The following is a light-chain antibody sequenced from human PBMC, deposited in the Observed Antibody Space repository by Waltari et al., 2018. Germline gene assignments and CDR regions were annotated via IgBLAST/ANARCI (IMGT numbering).Light chain of an antibody. CDR1: QSVSSNY. CDR2: DAS. CDR3: QQYAGSPDC. Sequence: EIVLTQSPGTLSLSPGERATLSCRASQSVSSNYLAWYQQKPGQAPRLLIYDASSRATGVPDRVSGSGSGTDFTLTISRLEPEDFAVYYCQQYAGSPDCFGPGTKVDVK. V-gene: IGKV3-20*01. J-gene: IGKJ3*01.